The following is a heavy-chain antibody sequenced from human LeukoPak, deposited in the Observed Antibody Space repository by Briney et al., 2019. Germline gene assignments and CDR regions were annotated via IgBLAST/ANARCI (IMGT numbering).Heavy chain of an antibody. CDR3: ARGGSSWYRGENWFDP. CDR1: GFTFSSYS. V-gene: IGHV3-48*02. Sequence: GGSLRLSCAASGFTFSSYSMNWVRQAPGKGLEWVSYISSSSSTIYYADSVKGRFTISRGNAKNSLYLQMNSLRDEDTAVYYCARGGSSWYRGENWFDPWGQGTLVTVSS. D-gene: IGHD6-13*01. J-gene: IGHJ5*02. CDR2: ISSSSSTI.